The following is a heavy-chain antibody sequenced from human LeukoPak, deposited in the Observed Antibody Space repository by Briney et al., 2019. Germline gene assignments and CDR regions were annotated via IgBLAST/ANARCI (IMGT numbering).Heavy chain of an antibody. CDR2: IRSKAYGGTT. CDR3: TRDMTIDAFDI. J-gene: IGHJ3*02. CDR1: GFTFSSFE. Sequence: GGSLRLSCAASGFTFSSFEMNWVRQAPGKGLEWVGFIRSKAYGGTTEYAASVKGRFTISRDDSKSIAYLQMNSLKTEDTAVYYCTRDMTIDAFDIWGQGTMVTVSS. D-gene: IGHD4/OR15-4a*01. V-gene: IGHV3-49*04.